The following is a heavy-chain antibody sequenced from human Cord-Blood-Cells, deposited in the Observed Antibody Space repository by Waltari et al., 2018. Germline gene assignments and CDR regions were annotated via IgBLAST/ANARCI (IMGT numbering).Heavy chain of an antibody. V-gene: IGHV4-59*01. CDR3: ARGWYSSGWYYFDY. CDR2: IYYSGST. CDR1: GGSISSYY. D-gene: IGHD6-19*01. J-gene: IGHJ4*02. Sequence: QVQLQESGPGLVKPSETLSLTCTVSGGSISSYYWSWIRQPPGKGLEWIGYIYYSGSTHYNPSLKSRVTISVDTSKNQFSLKLSSVTAADTAVYYCARGWYSSGWYYFDYWGQGTLVTVSS.